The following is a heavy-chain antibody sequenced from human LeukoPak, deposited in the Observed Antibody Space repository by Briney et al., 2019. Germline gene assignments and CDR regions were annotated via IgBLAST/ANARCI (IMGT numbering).Heavy chain of an antibody. D-gene: IGHD3-10*01. CDR1: GFTVSSTY. J-gene: IGHJ6*02. CDR2: ISGGGDT. V-gene: IGHV3-66*01. Sequence: GGVLRLSCAPSGFTVSSTYMSWVRQAPGKGLEWVSIISGGGDTFYAGSVKGRFTISRDTSKNTLYLQMNDLRAEDTAVYYCAGRGSGYYYGMNVWGQGTTVTVSS. CDR3: AGRGSGYYYGMNV.